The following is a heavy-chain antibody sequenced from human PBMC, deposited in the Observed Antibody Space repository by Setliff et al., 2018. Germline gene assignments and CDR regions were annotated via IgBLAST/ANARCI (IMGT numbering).Heavy chain of an antibody. D-gene: IGHD3-10*01. Sequence: SETLSLTCAVSGYSISSGYYWGWIRQPPGKGLEWIRSIYHSGSTYYNPSLKSRVTISVDTSKNQFSLKLSSVTAADTAVYYCARHVYGSGSYYNWFDPWGQGTLVTVSS. V-gene: IGHV4-38-2*01. CDR3: ARHVYGSGSYYNWFDP. CDR1: GYSISSGYY. J-gene: IGHJ5*02. CDR2: IYHSGST.